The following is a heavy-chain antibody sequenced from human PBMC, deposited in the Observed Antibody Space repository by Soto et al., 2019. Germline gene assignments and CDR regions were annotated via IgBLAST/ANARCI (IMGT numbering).Heavy chain of an antibody. CDR3: AHLTYCSGGSCYSVLNY. J-gene: IGHJ4*02. Sequence: GSGPTLVNPTQTLTLTCTFSGFSLSTSGVGVGWIRQPPGKALEWLALIYWDDDKRYSPFLKSRLTITKYSSKNLVVLTMTNMDPVDTATYYCAHLTYCSGGSCYSVLNYWGQGTLVTVSS. CDR1: GFSLSTSGVG. V-gene: IGHV2-5*02. D-gene: IGHD2-15*01. CDR2: IYWDDDK.